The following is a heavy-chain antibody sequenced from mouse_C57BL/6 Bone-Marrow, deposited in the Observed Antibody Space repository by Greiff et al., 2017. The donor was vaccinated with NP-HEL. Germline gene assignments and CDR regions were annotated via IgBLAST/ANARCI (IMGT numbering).Heavy chain of an antibody. V-gene: IGHV14-4*01. J-gene: IGHJ2*01. CDR1: GFNIKDDY. CDR3: TTFAGYYFDY. CDR2: IDPENGDT. Sequence: EVKLMESGAELVRPGASVKLSCTASGFNIKDDYMHWVKQRPEQGLEWIGWIDPENGDTEYASKFQGKATITADTSSNTAYLQLSSLTYEDTAVYYCTTFAGYYFDYWGQGTTLTVSS.